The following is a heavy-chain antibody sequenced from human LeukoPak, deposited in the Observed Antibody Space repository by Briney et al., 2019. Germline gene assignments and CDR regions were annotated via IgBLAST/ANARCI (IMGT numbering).Heavy chain of an antibody. D-gene: IGHD6-13*01. Sequence: SQTLSLTCAVSGGSISSGGYSWSWIRQPPGTGLEWIGYIYHSGSTYYNPSLKSRVTISVDRSKNQFSLKLSSVTAADTAVYYCARVVAAAGDYNWFDPWGQGTLVTVSS. CDR1: GGSISSGGYS. CDR3: ARVVAAAGDYNWFDP. V-gene: IGHV4-30-2*01. J-gene: IGHJ5*02. CDR2: IYHSGST.